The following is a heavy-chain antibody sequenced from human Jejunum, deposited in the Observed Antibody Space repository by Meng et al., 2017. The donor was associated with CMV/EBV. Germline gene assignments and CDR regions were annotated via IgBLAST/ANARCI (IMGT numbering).Heavy chain of an antibody. J-gene: IGHJ6*02. CDR3: AKDKRTYSYSYGMDV. Sequence: GFTFSTYGMNWVRQAPGKGLEWVAVIWYDGATKYYGDSVEGRFTISRDDSKNTLYLQMNSLRAEDTAVYYCAKDKRTYSYSYGMDVWGQGTTVTVSS. CDR1: GFTFSTYG. CDR2: IWYDGATK. D-gene: IGHD1-1*01. V-gene: IGHV3-33*06.